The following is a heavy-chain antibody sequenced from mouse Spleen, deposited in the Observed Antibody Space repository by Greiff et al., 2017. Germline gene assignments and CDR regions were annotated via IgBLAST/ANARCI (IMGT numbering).Heavy chain of an antibody. Sequence: QVHVKQSGAELVRPGASVTLSCKASGYTFTDYEMHWVKQTPVHGLEWIGAIDPETGGTAYNQKFKGKAILTADKSSSTAYMELRSLTSEDSAVYYCTRRNYSLYWGQGTTLTVSS. D-gene: IGHD2-12*01. CDR1: GYTFTDYE. CDR2: IDPETGGT. J-gene: IGHJ2*01. V-gene: IGHV1-15*01. CDR3: TRRNYSLY.